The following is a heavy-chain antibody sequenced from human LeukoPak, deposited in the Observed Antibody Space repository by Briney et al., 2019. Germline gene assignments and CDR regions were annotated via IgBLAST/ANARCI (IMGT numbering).Heavy chain of an antibody. J-gene: IGHJ5*02. CDR1: GGPMSPYY. V-gene: IGHV4-59*01. CDR2: VYYSGST. D-gene: IGHD2-21*02. CDR3: AREVGDSDSDNWFDP. Sequence: PSETLSLTCAVSGGPMSPYYWSWIRQPPGKGLEWIGYVYYSGSTNYNPSLKSRVTISLDTSKNQFSLNLTSVTAADTAVYYCAREVGDSDSDNWFDPWGQGTLVTVSS.